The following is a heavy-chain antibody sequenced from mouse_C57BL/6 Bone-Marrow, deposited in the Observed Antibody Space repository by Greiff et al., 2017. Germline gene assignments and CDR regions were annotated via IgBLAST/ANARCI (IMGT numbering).Heavy chain of an antibody. J-gene: IGHJ4*01. D-gene: IGHD3-3*01. V-gene: IGHV1-63*01. Sequence: QVQLQQSGAELVRPGTSVKMSCKASGYTFTNYWIGWAKQRPGHGLEWIGDIYPGGGYTNYNEKFKGKATLTADKSSSTAYMQFSSLTSEDSAIYYGARRGTGAMDYWGQGTSVTVSS. CDR1: GYTFTNYW. CDR3: ARRGTGAMDY. CDR2: IYPGGGYT.